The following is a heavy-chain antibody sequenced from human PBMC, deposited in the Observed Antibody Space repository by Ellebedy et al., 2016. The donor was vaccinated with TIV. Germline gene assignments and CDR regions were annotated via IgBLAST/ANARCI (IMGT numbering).Heavy chain of an antibody. J-gene: IGHJ6*02. D-gene: IGHD5-24*01. Sequence: AASVKVSCKASGGTFNSYAISWVRQAPGQGLEWMGVIVPIYGTVNYAQKFQGRLTITADESTRTASMELSGLTSDDTAIYYCARIRDGYNHYYYYGLDVWGQGTTVTVSS. CDR3: ARIRDGYNHYYYYGLDV. CDR2: IVPIYGTV. V-gene: IGHV1-69*13. CDR1: GGTFNSYA.